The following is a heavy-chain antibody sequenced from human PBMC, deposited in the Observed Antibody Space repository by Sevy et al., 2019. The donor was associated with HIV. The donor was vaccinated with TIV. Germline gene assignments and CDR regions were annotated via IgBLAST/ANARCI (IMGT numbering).Heavy chain of an antibody. CDR1: GFTFTYAW. D-gene: IGHD2-8*02. CDR3: ATDPIIVLLVTDGMDV. V-gene: IGHV3-15*01. Sequence: GGSLRLSCVASGFTFTYAWMSWVRQAPGKGLEWVGRIKSKPDGGTTDYAAPVKGRFTISRDDSKNTVYLQMNSLKTEDTAVYYCATDPIIVLLVTDGMDVWGQGTTVIVSS. CDR2: IKSKPDGGTT. J-gene: IGHJ6*02.